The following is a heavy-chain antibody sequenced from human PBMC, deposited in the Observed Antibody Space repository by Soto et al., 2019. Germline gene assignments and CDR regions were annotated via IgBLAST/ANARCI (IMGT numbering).Heavy chain of an antibody. J-gene: IGHJ4*02. CDR1: GGSFSGFF. CDR3: ARAAVAAGGPFDK. D-gene: IGHD2-15*01. CDR2: VNHGGST. Sequence: SETLSLTCAVSGGSFSGFFWGWIRQPPGKGLEWIGEVNHGGSTNYNPSLKSRVTISSDTSKNHFSLTLRSVTAADTAVYYCARAAVAAGGPFDKWGQGALVTVSS. V-gene: IGHV4-34*01.